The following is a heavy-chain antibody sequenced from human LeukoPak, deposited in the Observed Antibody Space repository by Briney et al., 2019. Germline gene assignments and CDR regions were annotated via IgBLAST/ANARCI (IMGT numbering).Heavy chain of an antibody. CDR2: IYYTGST. V-gene: IGHV4-59*01. D-gene: IGHD3-10*01. CDR3: ARGDYFGSGLGD. CDR1: GGSISSYY. Sequence: SETLSLTRTVSGGSISSYYWGWIRQPPGKGLEWIGYIYYTGSTNCNPSLRSRVTISVDSSKNQFSLKVNSVTAADTAVYYCARGDYFGSGLGDWGQGTLVTVSS. J-gene: IGHJ4*02.